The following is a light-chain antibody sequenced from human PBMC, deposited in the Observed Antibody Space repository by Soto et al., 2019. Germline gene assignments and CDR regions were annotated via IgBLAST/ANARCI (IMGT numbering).Light chain of an antibody. J-gene: IGLJ1*01. Sequence: QSALTQPPSASGSPGQSVTISCTGTSSDVGGYDFVSWYQHHPGKAPKLMIYEVYKRPSGVPDRFSGSQSGNTASLTVSGLQAEAEADYFFSSYSDTNNYVFGTGTKLTVL. CDR3: SSYSDTNNYV. V-gene: IGLV2-8*01. CDR1: SSDVGGYDF. CDR2: EVY.